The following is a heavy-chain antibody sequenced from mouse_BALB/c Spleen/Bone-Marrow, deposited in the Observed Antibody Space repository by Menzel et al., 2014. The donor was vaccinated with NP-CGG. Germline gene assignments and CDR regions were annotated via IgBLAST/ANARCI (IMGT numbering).Heavy chain of an antibody. CDR1: GYAFSSSW. V-gene: IGHV1-82*01. Sequence: QVQGVESGPELVKPGASVKISCKASGYAFSSSWMNWVRQRPGQGLEWIGRIYPGDGDTNYNGKFKGKATLTADKSSSTAYMQFSSLTSVGSAVYFCARDYYGSSFDYWGQGTTLTVSS. J-gene: IGHJ2*01. CDR3: ARDYYGSSFDY. D-gene: IGHD1-1*01. CDR2: IYPGDGDT.